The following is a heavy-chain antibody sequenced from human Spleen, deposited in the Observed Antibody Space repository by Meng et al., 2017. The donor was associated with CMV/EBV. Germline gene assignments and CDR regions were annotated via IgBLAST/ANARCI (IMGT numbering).Heavy chain of an antibody. CDR3: ARDHDWNYFDP. V-gene: IGHV4-39*07. CDR2: VHYSGST. D-gene: IGHD1-1*01. CDR1: GGSISSGTYY. Sequence: CTVSGGSISSGTYYWGWIRQPPGKGLEWIGSVHYSGSTYYNPSLKSQVTMSVDTSKNQFSLKLSSVTAADTAMYYCARDHDWNYFDPWGQGTLVTVSS. J-gene: IGHJ5*02.